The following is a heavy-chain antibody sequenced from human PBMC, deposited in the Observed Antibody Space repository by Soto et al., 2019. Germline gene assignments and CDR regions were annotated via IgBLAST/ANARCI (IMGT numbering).Heavy chain of an antibody. CDR2: ISYDGSNK. CDR3: ARACSGGSCYSLGY. Sequence: QVQLVESGGGVVQPGRSLRLSCAASGFTFSSYAMHWVRQAPGKGLAWVAVISYDGSNKYYADSVKGRFTISRDNSKNTLYLQMNSLRAEDTAVYYCARACSGGSCYSLGYWGQGTLVTVSS. D-gene: IGHD2-15*01. J-gene: IGHJ4*02. CDR1: GFTFSSYA. V-gene: IGHV3-30-3*01.